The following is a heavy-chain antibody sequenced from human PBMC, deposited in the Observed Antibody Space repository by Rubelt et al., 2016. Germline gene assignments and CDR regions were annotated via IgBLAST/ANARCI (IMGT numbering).Heavy chain of an antibody. CDR1: GFTFSSYG. Sequence: GGVVQPGRSLRLSCAASGFTFSSYGMHWVRQAPGMGLEWVAVIWYDGSNKYYADSVKGRVTISRDNSKNTLYLQMNSLRAEDTAVYYCARGGMGGSTGYFDYWGQGTLVTVSS. CDR3: ARGGMGGSTGYFDY. V-gene: IGHV3-33*01. D-gene: IGHD1-26*01. J-gene: IGHJ4*02. CDR2: IWYDGSNK.